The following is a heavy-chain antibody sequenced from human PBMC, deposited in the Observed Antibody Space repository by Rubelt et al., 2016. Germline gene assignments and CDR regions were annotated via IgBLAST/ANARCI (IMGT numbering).Heavy chain of an antibody. CDR1: GGSINSYY. D-gene: IGHD6-19*01. Sequence: QVQLQESGPGLVKPSETLSLTCTVSGGSINSYYWSWIRQPPGKGLEWIGHIYYSGSTNYNPSLKSRVTISVDTSKNQFSLKLNSVTAADTAVYYGARSGKQWDALDYWGQGTLVTVSS. CDR2: IYYSGST. CDR3: ARSGKQWDALDY. V-gene: IGHV4-59*08. J-gene: IGHJ4*02.